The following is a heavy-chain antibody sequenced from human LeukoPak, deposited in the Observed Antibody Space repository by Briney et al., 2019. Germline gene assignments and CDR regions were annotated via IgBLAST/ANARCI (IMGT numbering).Heavy chain of an antibody. J-gene: IGHJ4*02. D-gene: IGHD3-10*01. CDR2: IRYDGTNK. CDR3: ARDEWHGSGSFRKYYFDF. CDR1: GFTFSSYG. V-gene: IGHV3-30*02. Sequence: PGGSLRLACTASGFTFSSYGMHWVRQAPGKGLEWVTFIRYDGTNKYYADSVKGRFTISRDNSKNTLYLQMNSLRAEDTTVYYCARDEWHGSGSFRKYYFDFWGQGTLVTVSS.